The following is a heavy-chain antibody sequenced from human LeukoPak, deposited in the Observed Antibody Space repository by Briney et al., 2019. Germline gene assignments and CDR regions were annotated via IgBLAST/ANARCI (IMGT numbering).Heavy chain of an antibody. D-gene: IGHD2-8*01. CDR1: GFTFSSYS. CDR2: ISSSSSYI. CDR3: ARDPKMGPYAFDI. J-gene: IGHJ3*02. V-gene: IGHV3-21*01. Sequence: PGGSLRLSCAASGFTFSSYSMNWVRQAPGKGLEWVSSISSSSSYIYYADSVKGRFTISRDNAKNSLYLQMNSLRAEDTAVYYCARDPKMGPYAFDIWGQGTMVTVSS.